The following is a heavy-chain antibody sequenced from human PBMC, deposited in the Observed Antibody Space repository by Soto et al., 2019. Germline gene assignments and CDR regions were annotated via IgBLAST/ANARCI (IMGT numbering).Heavy chain of an antibody. CDR1: AYTFTTSG. Sequence: HVQLVQSGAEVKKPGASVKVSCKTSAYTFTTSGISWVRQAPGQGLEWMGWINTYNGDTNYTQKLQGRDTMTTDTSASTAYMELRGLRSDDTAVYYCAGLYDEGADDAFNIWGQGTMVTVSS. CDR3: AGLYDEGADDAFNI. D-gene: IGHD3-3*01. V-gene: IGHV1-18*01. J-gene: IGHJ3*02. CDR2: INTYNGDT.